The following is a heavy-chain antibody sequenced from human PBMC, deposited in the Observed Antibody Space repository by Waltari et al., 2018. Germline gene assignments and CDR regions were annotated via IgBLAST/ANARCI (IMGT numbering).Heavy chain of an antibody. V-gene: IGHV4-30-2*01. J-gene: IGHJ4*02. CDR3: ARGPGLLWFGEPLN. CDR1: VVSISSGGYS. D-gene: IGHD3-10*01. CDR2: IYHSGST. Sequence: QLQLQESGSGLVKPSQTLSLTCAVSVVSISSGGYSWSWIRQPPGKGLEWIGYIYHSGSTYYNPSLKSRVTISVDRSKNQFSLKLSSVTAADTAVYYCARGPGLLWFGEPLNWGQGTLVTVSS.